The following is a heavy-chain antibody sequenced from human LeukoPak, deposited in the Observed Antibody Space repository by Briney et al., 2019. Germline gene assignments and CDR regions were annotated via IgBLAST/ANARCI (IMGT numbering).Heavy chain of an antibody. CDR3: ASLDTAMVTTPYFDY. CDR2: INHSGST. Sequence: PSETLSLTCAVYGGSFSGYYWSWIRQPPGKGLEWIGEINHSGSTNYNPSLKSRVTISVDTSKNQFSLKLSSVTAADTAVYYCASLDTAMVTTPYFDYWGQGTLVTVSS. CDR1: GGSFSGYY. D-gene: IGHD5-18*01. V-gene: IGHV4-34*01. J-gene: IGHJ4*02.